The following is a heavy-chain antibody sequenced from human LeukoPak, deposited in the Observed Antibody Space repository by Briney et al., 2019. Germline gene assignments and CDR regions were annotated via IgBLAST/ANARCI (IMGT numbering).Heavy chain of an antibody. Sequence: GGSLRLSCAASGFTFSSYGMSWVRQAPGKGLEWVSAISGSGGSTYYADSVKGRFTISRDNSKNTLYLQMNSLRAEDTAVYYCAKRGEWELLGYYYMDVWGKGTTVTVSS. CDR3: AKRGEWELLGYYYMDV. CDR2: ISGSGGST. V-gene: IGHV3-23*01. J-gene: IGHJ6*03. CDR1: GFTFSSYG. D-gene: IGHD1-26*01.